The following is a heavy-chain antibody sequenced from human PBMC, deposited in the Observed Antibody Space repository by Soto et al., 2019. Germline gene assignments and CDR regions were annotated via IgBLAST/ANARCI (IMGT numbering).Heavy chain of an antibody. CDR1: GGSVSSRDYC. CDR2: VYYSGST. J-gene: IGHJ4*01. V-gene: IGHV4-39*01. D-gene: IGHD6-25*01. Sequence: SETLSLTCTVFGGSVSSRDYCWGWIRQPPGKGLERIANVYYSGSTYYNSSLRSRVTVSVDMSKNEFSLKLDSVTAADTAVYYCATLYSSGWFIPFDDWRHGALVTVSS. CDR3: ATLYSSGWFIPFDD.